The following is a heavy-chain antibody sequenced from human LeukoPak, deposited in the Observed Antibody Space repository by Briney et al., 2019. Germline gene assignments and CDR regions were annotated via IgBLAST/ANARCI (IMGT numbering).Heavy chain of an antibody. Sequence: SETLSLTCTVSGGSISSYYWSWIRQPPGKGLEWIGYIYYSGSTNYNPSLKSRVTISVDTSKNQFSLKLGSVTAADTAVYYCARGRDYYDSSGSLYAYWGQGTLVTVSS. CDR3: ARGRDYYDSSGSLYAY. D-gene: IGHD3-22*01. V-gene: IGHV4-59*01. J-gene: IGHJ4*02. CDR2: IYYSGST. CDR1: GGSISSYY.